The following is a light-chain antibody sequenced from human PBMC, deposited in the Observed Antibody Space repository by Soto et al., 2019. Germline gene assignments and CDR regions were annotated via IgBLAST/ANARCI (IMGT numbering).Light chain of an antibody. V-gene: IGKV3-20*01. Sequence: EVVLTQSPGTLSLSPGERATLSCRASQSVSSGTYLAWYHQKPGQAPTLLIYGASTRAAGIPDRLSGSGYGTDFTLTITRLEPEDFAVYYCQQYGDSPLTFGVGTRVE. J-gene: IGKJ4*01. CDR2: GAS. CDR1: QSVSSGTY. CDR3: QQYGDSPLT.